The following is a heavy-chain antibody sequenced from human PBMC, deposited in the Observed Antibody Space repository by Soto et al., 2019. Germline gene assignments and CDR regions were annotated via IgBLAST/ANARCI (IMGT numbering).Heavy chain of an antibody. V-gene: IGHV1-69*01. D-gene: IGHD3-22*01. Sequence: QVQLVQSGAEVKKPGSSVKVSCKASGGTFSSYAISWVRQAPGQGLEWMGGIIPIFGTANYEQKFQGRVKITADESTSTAYMELSSLRSEDTAVYYCARGSYYDSSGLFYPGYYFDYWSQGTLVTVSS. J-gene: IGHJ4*02. CDR3: ARGSYYDSSGLFYPGYYFDY. CDR1: GGTFSSYA. CDR2: IIPIFGTA.